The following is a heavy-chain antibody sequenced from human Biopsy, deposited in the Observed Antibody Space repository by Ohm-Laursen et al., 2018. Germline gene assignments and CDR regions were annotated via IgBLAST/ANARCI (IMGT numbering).Heavy chain of an antibody. Sequence: SLRLSCTASGFTFSPYSMNWVRQAPGQGLEWVSSISSSGSFIYFADSVKGRFTISRNNNGNSVSLQMNSLRVEDTAVYYCARGPSGVATIGRGQGTLVTVSS. V-gene: IGHV3-21*01. CDR2: ISSSGSFI. CDR3: ARGPSGVATIG. D-gene: IGHD5-24*01. J-gene: IGHJ4*02. CDR1: GFTFSPYS.